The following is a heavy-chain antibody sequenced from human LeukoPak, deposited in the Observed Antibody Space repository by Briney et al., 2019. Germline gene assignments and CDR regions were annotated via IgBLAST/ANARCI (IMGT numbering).Heavy chain of an antibody. CDR3: VVENFDDGGPGSGSPAFDI. CDR2: IKDRGGT. Sequence: GGSLRLSCSASGFTFSEAWLSWVRQAPGKGLEWVGRIKDRGGTDYAVPVEGRFTISRDDSKAILYLQMNSLRAEDTAVYYCVVENFDDGGPGSGSPAFDIWGQGTMVYVPS. D-gene: IGHD3-10*01. CDR1: GFTFSEAW. V-gene: IGHV3-15*01. J-gene: IGHJ3*02.